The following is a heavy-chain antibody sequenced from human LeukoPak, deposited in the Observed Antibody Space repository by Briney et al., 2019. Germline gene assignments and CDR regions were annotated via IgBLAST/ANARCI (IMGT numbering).Heavy chain of an antibody. Sequence: GRSLGLSCAASGFTFSNYAMHWVRQAPGKGLEWVAVLSSDGSNKYYADSVKGRFTISRDNSKNTLYLQMSSLRAEDTAVYFCARGWRAYCGGDCPIDYWGQGTLVTVSS. CDR3: ARGWRAYCGGDCPIDY. J-gene: IGHJ4*02. CDR2: LSSDGSNK. CDR1: GFTFSNYA. D-gene: IGHD2-21*02. V-gene: IGHV3-30-3*01.